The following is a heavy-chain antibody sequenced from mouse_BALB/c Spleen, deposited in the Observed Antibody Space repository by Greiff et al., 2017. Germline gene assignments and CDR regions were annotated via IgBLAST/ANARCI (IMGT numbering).Heavy chain of an antibody. V-gene: IGHV1-62-2*01. D-gene: IGHD1-3*01. Sequence: VQLQQSGAELVKPGASVKLSCKASGYSFTEYIIHWVKQRSGQGLEWIGWFYPGSGSIKYNEKFKDKATLTADKSSSTVYMELSRLTSEDSAVYFCARHEGEGKGKLDFDYWGQGTTLTVSS. CDR3: ARHEGEGKGKLDFDY. CDR1: GYSFTEYI. CDR2: FYPGSGSI. J-gene: IGHJ2*01.